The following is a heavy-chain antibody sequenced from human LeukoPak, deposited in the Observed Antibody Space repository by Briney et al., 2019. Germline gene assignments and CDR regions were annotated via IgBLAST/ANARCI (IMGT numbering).Heavy chain of an antibody. CDR1: GGPISSYY. J-gene: IGHJ3*02. V-gene: IGHV4-59*01. D-gene: IGHD6-19*01. Sequence: SETLSLTCTVSGGPISSYYWSWIRQPPGKGLEWIGYIYYSGSTNYNPSLKSRATISVDTSKNQFSLKLSSVTAADTAVYYCARDRPRYSSGWNAFDIWGQGTMVTVSS. CDR2: IYYSGST. CDR3: ARDRPRYSSGWNAFDI.